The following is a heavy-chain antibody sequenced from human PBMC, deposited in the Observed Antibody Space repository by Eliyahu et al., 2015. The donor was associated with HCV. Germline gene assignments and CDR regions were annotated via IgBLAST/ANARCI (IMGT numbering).Heavy chain of an antibody. CDR2: IYYSGST. V-gene: IGHV4-31*03. D-gene: IGHD1-26*01. CDR3: ARMNGNGGSYYRVRAFDI. Sequence: QVQLQESGPGLVKPSQTLSLTCTVXGGSISXGGYSWSWIRQHPGKGLEWIGYIYYSGSTYYNPSLKSRVTISVDTSKNQFSLKLSSVTAADTAVYYCARMNGNGGSYYRVRAFDIWGQGTMVTVSS. J-gene: IGHJ3*02. CDR1: GGSISXGGYS.